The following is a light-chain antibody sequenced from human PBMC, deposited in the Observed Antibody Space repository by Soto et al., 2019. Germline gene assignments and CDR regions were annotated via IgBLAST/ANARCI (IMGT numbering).Light chain of an antibody. CDR3: QQYGSSIT. V-gene: IGKV3-20*01. J-gene: IGKJ5*01. CDR2: GAS. Sequence: EIVLTQSPGTLSLSPGERATLSCRASQSVSSSYLAWYQQKPDQAPRLLIYGASSRATGIPDRFSGSGSGTYFTLTISRLEPEDFAVYYCQQYGSSITFGQGTRLEIK. CDR1: QSVSSSY.